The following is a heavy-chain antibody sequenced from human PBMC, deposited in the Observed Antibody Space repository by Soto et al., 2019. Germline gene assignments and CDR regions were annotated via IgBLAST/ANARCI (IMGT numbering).Heavy chain of an antibody. J-gene: IGHJ4*02. CDR3: ARAPPPLDY. V-gene: IGHV1-18*01. Sequence: QVQLVQSGAEVKKPGASVKVCCKAPGYTFSSYFISWVRQAPGQGLEWMGWINAYNGNTNYAQNLQGRVTMTTDTSTSTAYMELRSLTSDDTAVYYCARAPPPLDYWGQGTLVTVSS. CDR2: INAYNGNT. CDR1: GYTFSSYF.